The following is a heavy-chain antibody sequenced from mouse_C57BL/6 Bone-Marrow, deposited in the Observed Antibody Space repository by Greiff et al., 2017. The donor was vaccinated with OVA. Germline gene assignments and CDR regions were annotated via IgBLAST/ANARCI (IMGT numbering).Heavy chain of an antibody. CDR3: ASPYGSSRYWYCDV. V-gene: IGHV1-39*01. Sequence: VQLQQSGPELVKPGASVKISCKASGYSFTDYNMNWVKQSNGKSLEWIGVINPNYGTTSYNQKFKGKATLTVDQSSSTAYMQLNSLTSEDSAVYYCASPYGSSRYWYCDVWGTGTTVTVSS. D-gene: IGHD1-1*01. J-gene: IGHJ1*03. CDR2: INPNYGTT. CDR1: GYSFTDYN.